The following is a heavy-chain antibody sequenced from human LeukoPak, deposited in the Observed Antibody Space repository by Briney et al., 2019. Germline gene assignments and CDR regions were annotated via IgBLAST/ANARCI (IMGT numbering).Heavy chain of an antibody. D-gene: IGHD5-12*01. V-gene: IGHV1-18*01. Sequence: VASVKVSCKASGYTFTSYGISWVRQAPGQGLEWMGWISAYNGNTNYAQKLQGRVTMTTDTSTSTAYMELRSLRSDDTAVYYCARTNRLGYSGYDLGWFDPWGQGTLVTVSS. CDR2: ISAYNGNT. CDR1: GYTFTSYG. CDR3: ARTNRLGYSGYDLGWFDP. J-gene: IGHJ5*02.